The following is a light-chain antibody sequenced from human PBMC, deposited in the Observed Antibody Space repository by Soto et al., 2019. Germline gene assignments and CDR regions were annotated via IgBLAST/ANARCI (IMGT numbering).Light chain of an antibody. CDR3: QSYDSSLSAWV. CDR2: GNS. J-gene: IGLJ3*02. Sequence: QPVLTQPPSVSGAPGQRVTISCTGSSSNIGTHYDVHWYQQLPGTAPKLLIYGNSNRPSGVPDRFSGSKSGTSASLAITGLQAEDEADYYCQSYDSSLSAWVFGGGTKLTVL. V-gene: IGLV1-40*01. CDR1: SSNIGTHYD.